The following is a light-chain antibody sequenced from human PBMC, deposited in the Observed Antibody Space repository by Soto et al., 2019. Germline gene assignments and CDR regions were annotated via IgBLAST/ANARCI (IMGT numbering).Light chain of an antibody. Sequence: QSALTQPRSVSGSPGQSVTISCTGTSSDVGGYNYVSWYQQHPGKAPKLMIYDVSKRPSEVPDRFSGSKSGNTASLTISGLQAEDEADYYCSSYAGSYTVLFGGGTKLTVL. CDR1: SSDVGGYNY. CDR2: DVS. J-gene: IGLJ2*01. CDR3: SSYAGSYTVL. V-gene: IGLV2-11*01.